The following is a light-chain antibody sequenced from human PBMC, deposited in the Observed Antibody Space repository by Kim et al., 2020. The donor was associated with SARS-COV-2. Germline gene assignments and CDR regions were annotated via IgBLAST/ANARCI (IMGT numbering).Light chain of an antibody. CDR3: QQYSNWPLT. V-gene: IGKV3D-15*01. CDR1: QTVSSN. Sequence: EVVMTQSPATLSLSPGERANLSCRASQTVSSNFLAWYQQKPGQTPRLLIYDTSSRATGIPARFSGSGSGTEFTLTISTLQSEDFAVYYCQQYSNWPLTFGQGTKVDIK. CDR2: DTS. J-gene: IGKJ1*01.